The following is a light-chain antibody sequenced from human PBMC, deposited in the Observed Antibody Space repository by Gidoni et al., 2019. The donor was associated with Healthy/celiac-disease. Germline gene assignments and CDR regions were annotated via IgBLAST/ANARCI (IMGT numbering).Light chain of an antibody. CDR1: QSVLYNSNNKNY. CDR2: WAS. V-gene: IGKV4-1*01. CDR3: QQYYSTPPYT. Sequence: GERATINCKSSQSVLYNSNNKNYLAWYQQKPGQHPKLLIYWASTRESGVPDRFSGSGSGTDFTLTISSLQAEDVAVYYCQQYYSTPPYTFGQXTKLEIK. J-gene: IGKJ2*01.